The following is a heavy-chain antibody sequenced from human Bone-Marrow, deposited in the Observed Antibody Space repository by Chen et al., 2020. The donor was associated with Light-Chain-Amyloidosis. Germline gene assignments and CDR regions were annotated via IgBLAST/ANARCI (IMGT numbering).Heavy chain of an antibody. CDR3: AREKVSTIGNFDY. V-gene: IGHV1-2*02. CDR1: GYIFTGYY. Sequence: QVQLVQSGAEVKRTGASVKVSCKASGYIFTGYYIHWVRQAPGQGLEWMGWINLNSGATMYSQKIQGRVTMTRDTSISTAYMELSRLRSDDTAVYYCAREKVSTIGNFDYWGQGTLVTVSS. CDR2: INLNSGAT. D-gene: IGHD1-1*01. J-gene: IGHJ4*02.